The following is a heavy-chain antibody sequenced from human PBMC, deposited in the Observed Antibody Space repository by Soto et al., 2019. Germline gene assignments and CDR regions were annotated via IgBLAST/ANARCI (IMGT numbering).Heavy chain of an antibody. Sequence: QMQLVESGGGVVQPGRSLRLSCAASGYSFSDYGVHWVRQAPGRGLEWVAVIWYDGSNKYYGDAVKGRFTISRDDSKNTVFLQMNSLRGEDTAVYYGARGSSSGWPNNWLDPWGQGTLVTVSA. CDR3: ARGSSSGWPNNWLDP. CDR1: GYSFSDYG. J-gene: IGHJ5*02. V-gene: IGHV3-33*01. CDR2: IWYDGSNK. D-gene: IGHD6-19*01.